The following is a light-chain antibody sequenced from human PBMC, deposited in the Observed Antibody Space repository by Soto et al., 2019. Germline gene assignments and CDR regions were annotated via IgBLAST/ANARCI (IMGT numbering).Light chain of an antibody. CDR3: SSFTSRFTFV. Sequence: QSVLTQPASVSGSPGQSITISCTGTSSDIGGYNLVSWYQQHPGEAPKLIIYQVTNRPSGVSNRFSGSKSGNTASLTISGLQAEDEADYYCSSFTSRFTFVFGTGTKLTVL. V-gene: IGLV2-14*01. CDR2: QVT. CDR1: SSDIGGYNL. J-gene: IGLJ1*01.